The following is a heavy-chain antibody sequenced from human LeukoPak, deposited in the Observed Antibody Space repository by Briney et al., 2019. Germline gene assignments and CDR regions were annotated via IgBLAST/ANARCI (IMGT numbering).Heavy chain of an antibody. D-gene: IGHD6-13*01. CDR1: GFTVSTNY. J-gene: IGHJ4*02. Sequence: GRSLRLSCAASGFTVSTNYMSWVRQAPGKGLEGVSVIYSGGSTYYADSVKGRFTISRDNSKNTLYLQMNSLRAEDTAMYYCARGFVRYSSSWDYFDYWGQGTLVTVSS. CDR3: ARGFVRYSSSWDYFDY. V-gene: IGHV3-66*01. CDR2: IYSGGST.